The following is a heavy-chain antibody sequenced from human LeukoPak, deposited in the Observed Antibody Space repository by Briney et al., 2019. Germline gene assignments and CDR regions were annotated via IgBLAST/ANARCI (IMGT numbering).Heavy chain of an antibody. CDR1: GFSFRNFA. V-gene: IGHV3-64*02. J-gene: IGHJ4*02. CDR3: TRDGGSFCDFDH. CDR2: INTDGRIT. Sequence: PGGSLGLSCVASGFSFRNFAIHWVRQAPGKGLEYVSVINTDGRITYYADSVKGRFTISRDNSKNTVYLQMGSLRGEDMAVYYCTRDGGSFCDFDHWGQGALVTVSS. D-gene: IGHD1-26*01.